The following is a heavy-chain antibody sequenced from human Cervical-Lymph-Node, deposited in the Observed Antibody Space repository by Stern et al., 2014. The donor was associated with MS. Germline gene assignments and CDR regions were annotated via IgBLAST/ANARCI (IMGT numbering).Heavy chain of an antibody. CDR3: ARLGVVASTHSGMDV. V-gene: IGHV5-51*01. Sequence: VQLVQSGAEVKKPGDSLKISCPGSGYRFSSYWIAWVRPMPGKGLEWMGIIYPGDSDTKYGPSFQGQVTISVDKSISTAYLQWSSLNASDTGTFYCARLGVVASTHSGMDVWGQGTTVTVSS. CDR1: GYRFSSYW. CDR2: IYPGDSDT. D-gene: IGHD2-15*01. J-gene: IGHJ6*02.